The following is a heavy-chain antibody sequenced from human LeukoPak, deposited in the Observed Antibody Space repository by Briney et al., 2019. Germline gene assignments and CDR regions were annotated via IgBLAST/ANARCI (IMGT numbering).Heavy chain of an antibody. J-gene: IGHJ3*02. CDR3: AKGTDIVDPWDSAFDI. CDR1: GFTFSSYA. Sequence: GGSLRLSCAASGFTFSSYAMSWVRQAPGKGLEWVSTISGSGGSTYYADSVKGRFTISRDNSKNTLYLQMNSLRAEDTAVYYCAKGTDIVDPWDSAFDIWGQGTMVTVSS. CDR2: ISGSGGST. V-gene: IGHV3-23*01. D-gene: IGHD1-26*01.